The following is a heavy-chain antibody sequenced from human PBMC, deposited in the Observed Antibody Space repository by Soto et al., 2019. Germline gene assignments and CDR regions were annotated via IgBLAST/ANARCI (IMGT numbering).Heavy chain of an antibody. D-gene: IGHD2-21*01. CDR2: TYYRSRWYN. CDR1: VESVSSNNAA. Sequence: SQTLSLTCAISVESVSSNNAAWNWISQSPSRGLEWLGRTYYRSRWYNDYAVSVKSRLTINPDTSKNQFSLQLNSVTPEDTAVYFCTRGPLLFLILGRGDSYDMDVWGQGTTVTVSS. CDR3: TRGPLLFLILGRGDSYDMDV. V-gene: IGHV6-1*01. J-gene: IGHJ6*02.